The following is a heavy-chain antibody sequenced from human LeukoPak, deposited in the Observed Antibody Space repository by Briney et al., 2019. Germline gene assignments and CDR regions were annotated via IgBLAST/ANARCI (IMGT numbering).Heavy chain of an antibody. CDR3: ARGGPYYYDRSGYVNY. CDR2: TNSDGSST. J-gene: IGHJ4*02. D-gene: IGHD3-22*01. CDR1: GFTFSGYW. V-gene: IGHV3-74*01. Sequence: GGSLRLSCVASGFTFSGYWMHWVRQAPGKGLVWVSRTNSDGSSTSYADSVKGRFTISRDNAKNTLYLQMNSLRGGDTAVYYCARGGPYYYDRSGYVNYWGQGALVTVSS.